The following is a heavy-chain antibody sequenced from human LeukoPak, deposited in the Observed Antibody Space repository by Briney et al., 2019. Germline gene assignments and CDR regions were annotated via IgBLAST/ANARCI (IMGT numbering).Heavy chain of an antibody. Sequence: SETLSLTCTVSDGSISSYYWSWIRQPAGKGLEWIGRIYTSGSTNYNPSLKSRVTMSVDTSKNQFSLKLSSVTAADTAVYYCARTIVVVPAAMVWFDPWGQGTLVTVSS. CDR1: DGSISSYY. J-gene: IGHJ5*02. CDR3: ARTIVVVPAAMVWFDP. CDR2: IYTSGST. D-gene: IGHD2-2*01. V-gene: IGHV4-4*07.